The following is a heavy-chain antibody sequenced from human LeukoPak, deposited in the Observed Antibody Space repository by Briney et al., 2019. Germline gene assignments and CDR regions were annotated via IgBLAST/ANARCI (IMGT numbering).Heavy chain of an antibody. CDR3: ARAIEVGAMTPFDY. CDR2: IYYSGST. D-gene: IGHD1-26*01. CDR1: GGSISSSSYY. Sequence: LETLSLTCTVSGGSISSSSYYWGWIRQPPGKGLEWIGSIYYSGSTYYNPSLKSRVTISVDTSKNQFSLKLSSVTAADTAVYYCARAIEVGAMTPFDYWGQGTLVTVSS. J-gene: IGHJ4*02. V-gene: IGHV4-39*01.